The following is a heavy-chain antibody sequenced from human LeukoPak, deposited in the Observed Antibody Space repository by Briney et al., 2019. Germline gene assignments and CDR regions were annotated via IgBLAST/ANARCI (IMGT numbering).Heavy chain of an antibody. Sequence: GASVKVSCKASGCTFTSYDINWVRQATGQGLEWMGWMNPNSGNTGYAQKFQGRVTMTRNTSISTAYMELSSLRSEDTAVYYCARGPGSGSYFSPLYYYYGMDVWGQGTTVTVSS. V-gene: IGHV1-8*01. J-gene: IGHJ6*02. D-gene: IGHD3-10*01. CDR2: MNPNSGNT. CDR3: ARGPGSGSYFSPLYYYYGMDV. CDR1: GCTFTSYD.